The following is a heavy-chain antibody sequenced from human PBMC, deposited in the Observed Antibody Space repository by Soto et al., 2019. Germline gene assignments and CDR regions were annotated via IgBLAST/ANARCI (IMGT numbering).Heavy chain of an antibody. J-gene: IGHJ6*02. V-gene: IGHV4-59*01. CDR3: ARVFYGSGYYYYYGMDV. CDR1: GGSISSYY. D-gene: IGHD3-10*01. CDR2: IYYSGST. Sequence: SETLSLTCTVSGGSISSYYWSWIRQPPGKGLEWIGYIYYSGSTNYNPSLKSRVTISVDTSKNQFSLKLSSVTAADTAVYYCARVFYGSGYYYYYGMDVWGQGTTVTVSS.